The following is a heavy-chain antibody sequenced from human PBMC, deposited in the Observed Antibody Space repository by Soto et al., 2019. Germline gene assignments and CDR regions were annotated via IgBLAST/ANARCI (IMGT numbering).Heavy chain of an antibody. Sequence: GASVKVSFKASGGTFSSYAISWVRQAPGQGLEWMGGIIPIFGTANYAQKFQGRVTITADESTSTAYMELSSLRSEDTAVYYCARAFRYYDILTGYYEDYYYGMDVWGQGTTVTVSS. CDR1: GGTFSSYA. CDR3: ARAFRYYDILTGYYEDYYYGMDV. V-gene: IGHV1-69*13. D-gene: IGHD3-9*01. J-gene: IGHJ6*02. CDR2: IIPIFGTA.